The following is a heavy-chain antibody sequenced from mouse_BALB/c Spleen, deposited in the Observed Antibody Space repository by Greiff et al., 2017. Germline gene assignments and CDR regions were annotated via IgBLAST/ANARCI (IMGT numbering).Heavy chain of an antibody. J-gene: IGHJ4*01. Sequence: QVQLKESGPGLVAPSQSLSITCTVSGFSLTGYGVNWVRQPPGKGLEWLGMIWGDGSTDYNSALKSRLSISKDNSKSQVFLKMNSLQTDDTARYYCAREKLLDAMDYWGQGTSVTVSS. CDR2: IWGDGST. CDR1: GFSLTGYG. CDR3: AREKLLDAMDY. V-gene: IGHV2-6-7*01. D-gene: IGHD1-1*01.